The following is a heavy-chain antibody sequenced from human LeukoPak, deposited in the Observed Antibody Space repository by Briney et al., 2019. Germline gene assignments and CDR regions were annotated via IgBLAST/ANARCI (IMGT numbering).Heavy chain of an antibody. CDR3: ASNYDSSGYYLDSHFDY. V-gene: IGHV1-69*02. CDR2: IIPILGIA. Sequence: GASVKVSCKASGVTFSSYTISWVRQAPGQGLEWLGRIIPILGIANYAQKFQGRVTITADKSTSTAYMELSSLRSEDTAVYYCASNYDSSGYYLDSHFDYWGQGTLVTVSS. D-gene: IGHD3-22*01. CDR1: GVTFSSYT. J-gene: IGHJ4*02.